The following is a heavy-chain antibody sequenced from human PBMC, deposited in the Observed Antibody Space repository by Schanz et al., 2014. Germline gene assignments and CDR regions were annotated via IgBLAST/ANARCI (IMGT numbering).Heavy chain of an antibody. Sequence: QVQLVESGGGVVQPGGSLRLSCAASGFTFSSYAMHWVRQAPGKGLEWVAVISYDGSNKYYADSVKGRFTISRDNSKNTLYLQMNSLRAEDTAVYYCAREQIMAAAGLVDYWGHGTLVTVSS. V-gene: IGHV3-30-3*01. CDR1: GFTFSSYA. CDR2: ISYDGSNK. J-gene: IGHJ4*01. D-gene: IGHD6-13*01. CDR3: AREQIMAAAGLVDY.